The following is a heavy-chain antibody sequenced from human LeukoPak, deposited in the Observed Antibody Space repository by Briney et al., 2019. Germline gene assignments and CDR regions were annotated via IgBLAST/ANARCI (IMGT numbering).Heavy chain of an antibody. V-gene: IGHV1-2*02. D-gene: IGHD6-6*01. CDR3: AREPIEYSSSNDY. CDR2: INPNSGGT. J-gene: IGHJ4*02. CDR1: GYTFTGYY. Sequence: VKVSCKASGYTFTGYYMHWVRQAPGQGLEWMGWINPNSGGTNYAQKFQGRVTMTRDTSISTAYMELSRLRSDDTAVYYCAREPIEYSSSNDYWGQGTLVTVSS.